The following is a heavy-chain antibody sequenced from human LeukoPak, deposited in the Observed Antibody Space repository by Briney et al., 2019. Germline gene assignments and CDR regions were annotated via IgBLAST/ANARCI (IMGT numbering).Heavy chain of an antibody. J-gene: IGHJ4*02. V-gene: IGHV1-69*05. D-gene: IGHD3-22*01. CDR2: IIPIFGTA. Sequence: SVKVSCKASGGTFISYAISWVRQAPGQGLEWMGRIIPIFGTANYVQKFQGRVTITTDESTSTDYMELSSLRSEDTAVYYCARESDSSGYYYFDYWGQGTLVTVSS. CDR1: GGTFISYA. CDR3: ARESDSSGYYYFDY.